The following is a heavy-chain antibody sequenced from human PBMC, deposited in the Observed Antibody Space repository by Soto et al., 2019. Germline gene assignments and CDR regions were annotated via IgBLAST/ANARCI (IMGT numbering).Heavy chain of an antibody. J-gene: IGHJ5*02. Sequence: PSETLSLTCTVSGGSISDVSYWSWIRQTPGKGLEWIGYIYHTGNTYYNPSLRSRVSISVDKSKSQFSLKLTSVTAADTAVYFCARDEYQLLSSVSWFDAWGQGTLVTVSS. CDR1: GGSISDVSY. CDR3: ARDEYQLLSSVSWFDA. D-gene: IGHD2-2*01. CDR2: IYHTGNT. V-gene: IGHV4-30-4*01.